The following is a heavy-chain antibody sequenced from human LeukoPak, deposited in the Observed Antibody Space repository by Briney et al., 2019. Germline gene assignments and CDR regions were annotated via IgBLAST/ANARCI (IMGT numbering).Heavy chain of an antibody. Sequence: GGSLRLSCAASGFTFSSYAMSWVRQAPGKGLEWVSAISGSGGRTYYADSVKGRFTISRDNSKNTLYLQMNSLRAEDTAVYYCAKRVSSSWYGGDYWGQGTLVTVSS. CDR2: ISGSGGRT. V-gene: IGHV3-23*01. D-gene: IGHD6-13*01. CDR1: GFTFSSYA. CDR3: AKRVSSSWYGGDY. J-gene: IGHJ4*02.